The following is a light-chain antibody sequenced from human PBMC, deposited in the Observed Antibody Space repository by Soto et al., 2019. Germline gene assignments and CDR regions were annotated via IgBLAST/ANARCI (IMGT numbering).Light chain of an antibody. Sequence: SYELTQPPSVSVSPGQTASITCSGDKLGDQCACWYQQKQRQYPVPVIYQDSKRPSGIPERFSGSNSGNTATLAISGNQDVDEADYYGDAWVISTVVFGGGTKLTVL. J-gene: IGLJ2*01. CDR2: QDS. CDR3: DAWVISTVV. V-gene: IGLV3-1*01. CDR1: KLGDQC.